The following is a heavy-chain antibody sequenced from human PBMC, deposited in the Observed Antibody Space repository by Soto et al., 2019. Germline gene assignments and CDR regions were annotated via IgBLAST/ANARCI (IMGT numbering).Heavy chain of an antibody. CDR3: ARDGGDCGYRLIYYYYIGLDV. CDR2: INIGSGNT. Sequence: QVQLVQSGAEEKKPGASVKVSCRASGYAFSSYAMHWVRQARGQGLEWMGWINIGSGNTEYSQNFQDRITITRDTSASTVYMELSSLRSEDTAVYYCARDGGDCGYRLIYYYYIGLDVWGQGTTVSVSS. J-gene: IGHJ6*02. V-gene: IGHV1-3*05. CDR1: GYAFSSYA. D-gene: IGHD2-21*02.